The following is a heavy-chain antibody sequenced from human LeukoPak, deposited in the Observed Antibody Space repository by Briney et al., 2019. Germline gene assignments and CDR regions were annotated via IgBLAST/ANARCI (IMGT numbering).Heavy chain of an antibody. CDR3: ARDNGDYYWYFDL. CDR2: IYYSGST. CDR1: GGSISSGDYY. J-gene: IGHJ2*01. V-gene: IGHV4-30-4*01. D-gene: IGHD4-17*01. Sequence: PSETLSLTCTVSGGSISSGDYYWSWIHQPPGKGLEWIGYIYYSGSTYYNPSLKSRVTISVDTSKNQFSLKLSSVTAADTAVYYCARDNGDYYWYFDLWGRGTLVTVSS.